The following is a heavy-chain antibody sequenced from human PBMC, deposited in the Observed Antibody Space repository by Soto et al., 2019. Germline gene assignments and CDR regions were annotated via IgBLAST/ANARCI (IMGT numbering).Heavy chain of an antibody. CDR1: GFNFNSYT. J-gene: IGHJ6*02. V-gene: IGHV3-21*01. CDR2: ISSSGYI. D-gene: IGHD2-15*01. Sequence: GGSLRLSCAASGFNFNSYTINWVRQAPGKRLEWLSSISSSGYIFSTDSVRGRFTISRDNAKNSVYLQINSLRAEATAVYFCARDCSGGSCHPGTDVWGQGNTVTVYS. CDR3: ARDCSGGSCHPGTDV.